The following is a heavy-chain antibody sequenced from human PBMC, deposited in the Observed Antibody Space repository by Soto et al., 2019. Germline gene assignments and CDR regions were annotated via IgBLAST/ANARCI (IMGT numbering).Heavy chain of an antibody. V-gene: IGHV3-30*18. D-gene: IGHD3-22*01. J-gene: IGHJ4*02. CDR2: ISYDGTGR. CDR3: AKYSAQGSDYYDSSGDYYFAY. Sequence: PGGSLRLSCGASGFIFSSYSMHWVRQAPGKGLEWVTAISYDGTGRYYADSVKGRFTSSRDNSKNTVYLQMNSLRAEDTAVYYCAKYSAQGSDYYDSSGDYYFAYWGQGTLVTVSS. CDR1: GFIFSSYS.